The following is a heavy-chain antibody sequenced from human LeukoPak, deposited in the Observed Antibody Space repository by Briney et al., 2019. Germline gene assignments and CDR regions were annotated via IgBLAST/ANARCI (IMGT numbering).Heavy chain of an antibody. CDR3: ARVNYDFWSGYYSLDY. CDR2: IYYSGST. CDR1: GGPISSYY. J-gene: IGHJ4*02. V-gene: IGHV4-59*01. D-gene: IGHD3-3*01. Sequence: PSETLSLTCTVSGGPISSYYWSWIRQPPGKELEWIGYIYYSGSTNYNPSLKSRVTISVDTSKNQLSLKLSPVTAADTAVYYCARVNYDFWSGYYSLDYWGQGTLVTVSS.